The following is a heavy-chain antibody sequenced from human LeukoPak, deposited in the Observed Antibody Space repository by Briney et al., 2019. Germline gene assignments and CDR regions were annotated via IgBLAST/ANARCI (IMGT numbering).Heavy chain of an antibody. CDR2: IIPILGIA. V-gene: IGHV1-69*04. J-gene: IGHJ6*03. Sequence: GASVKVSCKASGGTFSSYAISWVRQAPGQGLEWMGRIIPILGIANYAQKFQGRVTITADKSTSTAYMELSSLRSEDTAVYYCARADYDFWSGYYYYYYYMDVWGKGTTVTVSS. D-gene: IGHD3-3*01. CDR1: GGTFSSYA. CDR3: ARADYDFWSGYYYYYYYMDV.